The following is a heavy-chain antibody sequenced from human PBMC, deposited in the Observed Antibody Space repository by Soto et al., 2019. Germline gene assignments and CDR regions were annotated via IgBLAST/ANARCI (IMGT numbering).Heavy chain of an antibody. D-gene: IGHD3-22*01. CDR3: AREGYSSGYYYYYGMDV. CDR2: IYYSGYT. Sequence: PSETLSLTCTVSGGSISSSSYYWGWIRQPPGKGLEWIGSIYYSGYTYYNPSLKSRVTISVDTSKNQFSLKLSSVTAADTAVYYCAREGYSSGYYYYYGMDVWGQGTTVT. V-gene: IGHV4-39*02. CDR1: GGSISSSSYY. J-gene: IGHJ6*01.